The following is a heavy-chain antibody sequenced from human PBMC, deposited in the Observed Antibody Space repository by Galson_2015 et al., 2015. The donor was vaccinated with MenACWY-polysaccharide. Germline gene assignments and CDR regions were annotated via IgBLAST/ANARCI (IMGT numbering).Heavy chain of an antibody. Sequence: SLRLSCAASGLTVSSNYMTWVRQAPGKGLEWVSVIYSAGDTYYADSVKGRFTISRDTSKNTAYLQMNSLRAEDTAVYYCARAGYYDRSDYAFDIWGQGTMVTVSS. V-gene: IGHV3-53*01. D-gene: IGHD3-22*01. J-gene: IGHJ3*02. CDR2: IYSAGDT. CDR1: GLTVSSNY. CDR3: ARAGYYDRSDYAFDI.